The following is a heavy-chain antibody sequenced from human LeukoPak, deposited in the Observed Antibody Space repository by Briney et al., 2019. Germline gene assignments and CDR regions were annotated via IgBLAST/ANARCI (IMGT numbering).Heavy chain of an antibody. CDR1: GGSFSGYY. V-gene: IGHV4-34*01. Sequence: PSETLSLTCAVYGGSFSGYYWSWIRQPPGKGLEWIGEINHSGSTNYNPSLKSRVTISVDTSKNQFSLKLSSVTAADTFVFYGADGIRYFDWYYAGYFDYWGQGALVTVSS. J-gene: IGHJ4*02. CDR3: ADGIRYFDWYYAGYFDY. D-gene: IGHD3-9*01. CDR2: INHSGST.